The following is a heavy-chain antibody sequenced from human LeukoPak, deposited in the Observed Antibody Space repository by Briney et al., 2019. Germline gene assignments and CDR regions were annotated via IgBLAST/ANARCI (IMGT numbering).Heavy chain of an antibody. CDR2: IYYSGST. V-gene: IGHV4-39*07. J-gene: IGHJ4*02. D-gene: IGHD3-22*01. CDR3: ARQKAKRGVVVIDHFDY. Sequence: SETLSLTCTVSGGSISSSSYYWGWIRQPPGKGLEWIGSIYYSGSTYYNPSLKSRVTISVDTSKNQFSLKLSSVTAADTAVYYCARQKAKRGVVVIDHFDYWGQGTLVTVSS. CDR1: GGSISSSSYY.